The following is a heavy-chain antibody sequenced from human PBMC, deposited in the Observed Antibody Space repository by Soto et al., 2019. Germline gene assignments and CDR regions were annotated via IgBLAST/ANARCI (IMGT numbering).Heavy chain of an antibody. D-gene: IGHD6-19*01. CDR2: INHSGST. Sequence: SETLSLTCAVYGGSFSPYFWSWIRQPPGKGLEWIGEINHSGSTNYNPSLTRRATLSVDTSKDQVSLKLTSVTAADTAVYYCARLASGWQYYYFDFWGRGTQVTVSS. CDR3: ARLASGWQYYYFDF. J-gene: IGHJ2*01. CDR1: GGSFSPYF. V-gene: IGHV4-34*01.